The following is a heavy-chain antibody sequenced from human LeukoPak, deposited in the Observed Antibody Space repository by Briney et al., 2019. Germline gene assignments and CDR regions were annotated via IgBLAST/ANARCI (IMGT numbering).Heavy chain of an antibody. CDR1: GFTFSSYG. Sequence: PGGSLRLSCAASGFTFSSYGMHWVRQAPGKGLEWVAVISYDGSNKYYADSVKGRFTISRDNSKNTLYLQMNSLRAEDTAVYYCAKDRYDYVWGSYRYSFDYWGQGTLVTVSS. D-gene: IGHD3-16*02. J-gene: IGHJ4*02. V-gene: IGHV3-30*18. CDR2: ISYDGSNK. CDR3: AKDRYDYVWGSYRYSFDY.